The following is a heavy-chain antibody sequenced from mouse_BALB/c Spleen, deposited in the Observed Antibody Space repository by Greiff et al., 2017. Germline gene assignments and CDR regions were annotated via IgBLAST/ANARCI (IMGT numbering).Heavy chain of an antibody. D-gene: IGHD2-3*01. CDR1: GYAFSSYW. J-gene: IGHJ2*01. CDR3: SRFGGLLPYYFDY. CDR2: IYPGDGDT. Sequence: QVQLQQSGAELVRPGSSVKISCKASGYAFSSYWMNWVKQRPGQGLEWIGQIYPGDGDTNYNGKFKGKATLTADKSSSTAYMQLSSLTSEDSAVYFCSRFGGLLPYYFDYWGQGTTLTVSS. V-gene: IGHV1-80*01.